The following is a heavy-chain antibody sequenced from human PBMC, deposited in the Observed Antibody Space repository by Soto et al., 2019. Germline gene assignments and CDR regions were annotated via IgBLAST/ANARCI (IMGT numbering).Heavy chain of an antibody. V-gene: IGHV3-21*01. CDR1: VFTFSSYS. Sequence: WALRLSCAASVFTFSSYSMNWVRQAPGKGLEWVSSISSSSSYIYYADSVKGRFTISRDNAKNSLYLQMNSLRAEDTAVYYCARDNYYDNFDYWGQGTLVTVSS. CDR2: ISSSSSYI. J-gene: IGHJ4*02. D-gene: IGHD3-22*01. CDR3: ARDNYYDNFDY.